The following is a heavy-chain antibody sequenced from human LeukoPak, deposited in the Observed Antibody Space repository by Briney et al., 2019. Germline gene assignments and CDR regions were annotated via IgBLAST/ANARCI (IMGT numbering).Heavy chain of an antibody. D-gene: IGHD2-15*01. Sequence: GGSLRPSCAASGFTVSSYWMHWVRQAPGKGLEWVSYITSSGSTIYYADSVKGRFTISRDNAKNSLYLQMNSLRAEDTAVYYCARSIVVVVAESFDIWGQGTMVTVSS. CDR1: GFTVSSYW. CDR2: ITSSGSTI. V-gene: IGHV3-48*04. J-gene: IGHJ3*02. CDR3: ARSIVVVVAESFDI.